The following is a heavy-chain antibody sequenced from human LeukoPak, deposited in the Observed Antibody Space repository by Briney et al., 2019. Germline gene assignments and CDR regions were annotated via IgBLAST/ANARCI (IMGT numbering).Heavy chain of an antibody. Sequence: GGSLRLSCAASGFTFSSYEMNWVRQAPGKGLEWVSYISISGSTIYYADSVKGRFTISRDNAKNSLYLQMNSLRAEDTAVYYCARDHYGDSVPFDYWGQGTLVTVSS. D-gene: IGHD4-17*01. V-gene: IGHV3-48*03. J-gene: IGHJ4*02. CDR2: ISISGSTI. CDR1: GFTFSSYE. CDR3: ARDHYGDSVPFDY.